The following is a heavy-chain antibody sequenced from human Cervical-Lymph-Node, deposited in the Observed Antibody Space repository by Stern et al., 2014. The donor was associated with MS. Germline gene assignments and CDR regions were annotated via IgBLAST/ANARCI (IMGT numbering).Heavy chain of an antibody. D-gene: IGHD2-15*01. V-gene: IGHV1-69*11. CDR3: AREKSDCSGGSCFSSLDY. Sequence: DQLVESGAEVKKPGSSVRVSCKSSGDTFSTHAISWVRQAPGQGLERMGRTIPILDTTDYAQKFQGRLTIDADESTNTAYMELRSLTPDDTAVYYCAREKSDCSGGSCFSSLDYWGQGTLVTVSS. J-gene: IGHJ4*02. CDR2: TIPILDTT. CDR1: GDTFSTHA.